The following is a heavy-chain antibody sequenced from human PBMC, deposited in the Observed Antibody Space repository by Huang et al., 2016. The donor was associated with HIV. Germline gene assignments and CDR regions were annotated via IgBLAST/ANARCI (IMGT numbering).Heavy chain of an antibody. V-gene: IGHV4-39*01. CDR3: AAYDFWSGPMDV. D-gene: IGHD3-3*01. CDR2: IDYRGST. Sequence: QLQLQESGPGLVKPSETLSLTCPVSGGPISRSSYYWGWIRQPPGKGLEWIGSIDYRGSTDYNPSFKSRATTSVDTSKNQFSLRLTSVTAADTAVYYCAAYDFWSGPMDVWGKGTTVIVSS. J-gene: IGHJ6*03. CDR1: GGPISRSSYY.